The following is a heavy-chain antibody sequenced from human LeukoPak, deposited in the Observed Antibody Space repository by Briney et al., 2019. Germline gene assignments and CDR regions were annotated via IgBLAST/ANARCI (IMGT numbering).Heavy chain of an antibody. V-gene: IGHV1-18*01. CDR2: ISAYNGNT. Sequence: ASVKVSCKASGYTFTSYGISWVRQAPGQGLEWMGWISAYNGNTNYAQKLQGRVTMTTDISTSTAYMELRSLRSDDTAAYYCARDPPGGYYDFWSGYYYFDYWGQGTLVTVSS. CDR3: ARDPPGGYYDFWSGYYYFDY. J-gene: IGHJ4*02. D-gene: IGHD3-3*01. CDR1: GYTFTSYG.